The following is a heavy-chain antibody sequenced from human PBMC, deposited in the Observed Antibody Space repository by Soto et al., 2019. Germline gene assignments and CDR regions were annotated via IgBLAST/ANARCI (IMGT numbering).Heavy chain of an antibody. CDR2: LAVILGTP. V-gene: IGHV1-69*01. CDR3: ASGYYDSSGYSIDY. CDR1: GGTFNSHA. Sequence: QVQLMQSGSEVKKPGSSVKISCKAFGGTFNSHAFSWVRQVPGQGLEWMGGLAVILGTPNYAQKFQGRVTLSADETTTTAYMEVTSLTSEDTAVYYCASGYYDSSGYSIDYWGQGTQITVSS. J-gene: IGHJ4*02. D-gene: IGHD3-22*01.